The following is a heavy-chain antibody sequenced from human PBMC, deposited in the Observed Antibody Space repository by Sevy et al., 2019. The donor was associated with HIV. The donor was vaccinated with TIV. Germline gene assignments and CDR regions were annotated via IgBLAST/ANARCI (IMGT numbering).Heavy chain of an antibody. CDR1: GFIVSNNF. Sequence: GGSLRLSCEVSGFIVSNNFMSWVRQAPGKGPEWVSVIYIGGSTYYADSVKGRFTISRDNSKNTLYLQMNSLRAEDTAVYYCARRKHISDYYGSFDYWGQGTLVTVSS. CDR2: IYIGGST. D-gene: IGHD3-22*01. CDR3: ARRKHISDYYGSFDY. J-gene: IGHJ4*02. V-gene: IGHV3-53*01.